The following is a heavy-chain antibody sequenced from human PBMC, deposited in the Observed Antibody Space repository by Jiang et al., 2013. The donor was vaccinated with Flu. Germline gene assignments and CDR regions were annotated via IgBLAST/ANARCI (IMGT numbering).Heavy chain of an antibody. CDR1: GFTFSSYD. V-gene: IGHV3-20*01. Sequence: SGFTFSSYDMHWVRQAPGKGLEWVSGINWNGGSTDYADSVKGRFTISRDNAKNSLYLQINSLRAEDTALYHCARDSSGYDYWGQGTLVTVSS. CDR3: ARDSSGYDY. D-gene: IGHD6-13*01. J-gene: IGHJ4*02. CDR2: INWNGGST.